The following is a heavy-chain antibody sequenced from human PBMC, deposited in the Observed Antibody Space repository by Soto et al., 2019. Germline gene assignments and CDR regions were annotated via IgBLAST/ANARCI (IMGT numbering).Heavy chain of an antibody. CDR2: INPSSGRT. V-gene: IGHV1-46*01. J-gene: IGHJ6*02. Sequence: ASVKVSCKASGYSFTDYHMHWVRQAPGQGLEWMGIINPSSGRTSYAQNFQGRVTMTSDTSTSIVYMEMSSLKSEDTAVYYCARDHNFGFILYAMDVWGQGTTVTVSS. CDR3: ARDHNFGFILYAMDV. CDR1: GYSFTDYH. D-gene: IGHD2-15*01.